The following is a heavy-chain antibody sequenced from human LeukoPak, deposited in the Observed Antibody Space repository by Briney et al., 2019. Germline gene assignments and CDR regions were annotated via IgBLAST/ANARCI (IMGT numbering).Heavy chain of an antibody. D-gene: IGHD3-22*01. CDR2: IKQDGSEK. CDR3: ASMNYYDSSGCLDY. J-gene: IGHJ4*02. V-gene: IGHV3-7*03. CDR1: GFTFSSYW. Sequence: PGGSLRLSCAASGFTFSSYWMSWVRQAPGKGLEWVANIKQDGSEKYYVDSVKGRFTISRDNAKNSLYLQMNSLRAEDTAVYYCASMNYYDSSGCLDYWGQGTLVTVSS.